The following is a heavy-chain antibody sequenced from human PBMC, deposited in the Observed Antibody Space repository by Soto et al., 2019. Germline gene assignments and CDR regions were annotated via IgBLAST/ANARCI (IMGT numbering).Heavy chain of an antibody. V-gene: IGHV1-18*04. CDR1: GYTYTSYN. CDR3: ARVWYDSRGYYPDY. Sequence: ASVKVSCKASGYTYTSYNIGWVRQAPGQGLEWMGWISAYSGNTNYAQKFQDRVTMTRDTSTSTTYMEVKSLRSDDTAVYYCARVWYDSRGYYPDYWGQGTLVTVSS. J-gene: IGHJ4*02. D-gene: IGHD3-22*01. CDR2: ISAYSGNT.